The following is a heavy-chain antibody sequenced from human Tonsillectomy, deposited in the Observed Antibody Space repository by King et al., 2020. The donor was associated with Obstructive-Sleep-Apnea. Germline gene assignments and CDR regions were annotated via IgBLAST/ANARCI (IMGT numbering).Heavy chain of an antibody. Sequence: VQLVESGGGLVQPGGSLRLSCAASGFTFSSYSMNWVRQAPGKGLEWVSYIISSSSTIYYADSVKGRLTISRDNAKNSLFLQMNSLRAEDTAVYYCAREDQGVDYWGQGTLVTVSS. CDR2: IISSSSTI. CDR3: AREDQGVDY. J-gene: IGHJ4*02. CDR1: GFTFSSYS. V-gene: IGHV3-48*04.